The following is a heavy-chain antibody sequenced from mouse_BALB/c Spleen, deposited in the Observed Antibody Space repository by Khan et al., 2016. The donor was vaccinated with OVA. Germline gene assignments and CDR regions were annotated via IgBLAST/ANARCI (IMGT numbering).Heavy chain of an antibody. CDR1: GYTFTNYW. CDR2: IYPGVGYI. D-gene: IGHD3-1*01. CDR3: TRWATWFFDV. J-gene: IGHJ1*01. Sequence: QVQLQQSGAELVRPGTSVKLSCKASGYTFTNYWLGWVKQRPGHGLEWIGDIYPGVGYINYTEKFKGRATLTAGTSASTAYIQISGLTSEDSAVYFCTRWATWFFDVWGAGTTVTVSS. V-gene: IGHV1-63*02.